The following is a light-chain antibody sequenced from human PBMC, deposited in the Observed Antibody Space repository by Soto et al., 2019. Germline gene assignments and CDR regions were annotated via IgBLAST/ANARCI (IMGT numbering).Light chain of an antibody. V-gene: IGLV2-14*01. CDR3: SSYPSSSTYV. CDR1: SSDVGGYNY. J-gene: IGLJ1*01. CDR2: EVS. Sequence: QSALTQPASVSGSPGQSITISCTGTSSDVGGYNYVSWYQQYPGKAPKLMIYEVSNRPSGVSNRFSGSKSGNTASLTISGLQAEDEADYYCSSYPSSSTYVFGAGTKLTVL.